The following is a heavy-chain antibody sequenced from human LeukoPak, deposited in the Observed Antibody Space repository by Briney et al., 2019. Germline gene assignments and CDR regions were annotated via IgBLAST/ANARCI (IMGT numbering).Heavy chain of an antibody. J-gene: IGHJ4*02. CDR2: INAGNGNT. Sequence: ASVKVSCKASGYTLTSYAMHWVRQAPGQRLEWMGWINAGNGNTKYSQKFQGRVTITRDTSASTAYMELSSLRSEDTAVYYCALTYSYGCYFYFWGQGTLVTVSS. V-gene: IGHV1-3*01. CDR1: GYTLTSYA. D-gene: IGHD5-18*01. CDR3: ALTYSYGCYFYF.